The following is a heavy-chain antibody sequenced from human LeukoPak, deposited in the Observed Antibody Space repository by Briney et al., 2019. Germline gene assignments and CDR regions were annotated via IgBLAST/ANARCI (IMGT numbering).Heavy chain of an antibody. D-gene: IGHD3-10*01. CDR3: ARRLMHYGSGSFFGY. CDR2: MNPNSGNT. V-gene: IGHV1-8*01. CDR1: RYTFTSYD. Sequence: ASVKVSCKASRYTFTSYDINWVRQATGQGLEWMGWMNPNSGNTGYAQKFQGRVTMTRNTSISTAYMELSSLRSEDTAVYYCARRLMHYGSGSFFGYWGQGTLVTVSS. J-gene: IGHJ4*02.